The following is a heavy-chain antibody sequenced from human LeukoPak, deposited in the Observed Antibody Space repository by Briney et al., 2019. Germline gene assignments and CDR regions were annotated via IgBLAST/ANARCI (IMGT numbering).Heavy chain of an antibody. J-gene: IGHJ4*02. D-gene: IGHD6-13*01. CDR3: VKGRYSNGWYSSDY. Sequence: PGGSLRLSCSASGFTFSSSAMHWIRQAPGKGLEYVSAISSSGGRTYYADSVRGRFTISRDNSKNTLYLQMSSLRAEDTAVYYCVKGRYSNGWYSSDYWGQGTLVTVSS. V-gene: IGHV3-64D*09. CDR1: GFTFSSSA. CDR2: ISSSGGRT.